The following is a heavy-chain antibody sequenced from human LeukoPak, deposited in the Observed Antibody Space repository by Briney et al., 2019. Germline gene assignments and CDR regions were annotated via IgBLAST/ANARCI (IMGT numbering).Heavy chain of an antibody. Sequence: GRSLRLSCAASGFTISSYAMHWVRQAPGKGLEWVAVISYDGSNKYYADSVKGRFTISRDNSKNTLYLQMNSLRAEDTAVYYCARDLTSGSLFDYWGQGTLVTVSS. D-gene: IGHD1-26*01. J-gene: IGHJ4*02. CDR2: ISYDGSNK. CDR3: ARDLTSGSLFDY. CDR1: GFTISSYA. V-gene: IGHV3-30-3*01.